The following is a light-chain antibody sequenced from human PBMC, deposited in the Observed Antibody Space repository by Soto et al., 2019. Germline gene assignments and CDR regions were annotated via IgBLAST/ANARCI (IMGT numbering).Light chain of an antibody. J-gene: IGKJ1*01. CDR1: QRVLYSSNNKNY. V-gene: IGKV4-1*01. CDR2: WAT. Sequence: DIVMTQSPDSLAVSLGERATINCKSSQRVLYSSNNKNYLAWYQQKPGQPAKLLIYWATTRESGIPARFSGSGSGTDFTLTISSLQAEDVAVYYCQQYYSTWTFGQGTKVEIK. CDR3: QQYYSTWT.